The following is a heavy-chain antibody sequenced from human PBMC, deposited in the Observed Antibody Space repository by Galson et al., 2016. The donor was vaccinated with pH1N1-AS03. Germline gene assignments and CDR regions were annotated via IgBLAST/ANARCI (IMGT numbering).Heavy chain of an antibody. J-gene: IGHJ3*02. V-gene: IGHV5-51*03. CDR1: GYYFSSYW. Sequence: QSGAEVKKPGESLKISCKGSGYYFSSYWVGWVRQKPGKGLEYMGIIYPGDSDTRYSPSFQAHVTISADKSSNNAYLQWSSLTASDTAMYYCAGRSYSSSWMGAFEIWGLGTMVTVSS. CDR3: AGRSYSSSWMGAFEI. CDR2: IYPGDSDT. D-gene: IGHD6-13*01.